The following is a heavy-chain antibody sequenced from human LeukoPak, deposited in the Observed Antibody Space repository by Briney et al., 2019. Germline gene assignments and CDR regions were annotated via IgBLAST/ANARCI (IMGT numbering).Heavy chain of an antibody. D-gene: IGHD2-2*01. Sequence: SETLSLTCAVYGGSFSGYYWSWIRQPPGKGLEWIGEINHSGSTNYNPSLKSRVTISVDTSKNQFSPKLSSVTAADTAVYYCARYCSSTSCNNWFDPWGQGTLVTVSS. V-gene: IGHV4-34*01. CDR1: GGSFSGYY. CDR2: INHSGST. CDR3: ARYCSSTSCNNWFDP. J-gene: IGHJ5*02.